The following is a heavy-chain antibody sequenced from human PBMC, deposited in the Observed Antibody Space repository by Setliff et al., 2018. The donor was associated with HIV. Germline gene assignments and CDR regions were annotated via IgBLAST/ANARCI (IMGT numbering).Heavy chain of an antibody. J-gene: IGHJ5*02. CDR2: IFYTGST. D-gene: IGHD2-8*01. CDR3: ARRGRDGVLIVFATGFDP. Sequence: PSETLSLTCTVSGGSISTYYWSWIRQPPGKGREWIGDIFYTGSTYYNPSLKSRVAISIDTSENRFSLRLNSVTAADTGVYYCARRGRDGVLIVFATGFDPWGQGTLVTVSS. CDR1: GGSISTYY. V-gene: IGHV4-59*04.